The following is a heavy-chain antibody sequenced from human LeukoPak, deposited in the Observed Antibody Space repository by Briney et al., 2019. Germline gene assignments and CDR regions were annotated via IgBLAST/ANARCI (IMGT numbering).Heavy chain of an antibody. CDR1: GFAFSSYS. CDR3: ARDKYCGGDCQIDY. D-gene: IGHD2-21*01. CDR2: ISSSSSYI. V-gene: IGHV3-21*01. J-gene: IGHJ4*02. Sequence: GGSLRLSCTASGFAFSSYSMNWVRQAPGKGLEWVSSISSSSSYIYYADSVKGRFTISRDNAKNSLYLQMNSLRAENTAVYYCARDKYCGGDCQIDYWGQGTLVTVSS.